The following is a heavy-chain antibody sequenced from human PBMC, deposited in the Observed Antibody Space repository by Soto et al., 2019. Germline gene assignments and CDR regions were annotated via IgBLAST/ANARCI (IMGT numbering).Heavy chain of an antibody. V-gene: IGHV3-66*01. D-gene: IGHD3-10*02. CDR2: IQTGGST. CDR3: VFFFQAEDGIRDVRSVSAFLLKRSSDL. J-gene: IGHJ2*01. Sequence: KGLEWVAVIQTGGSTYYADTVTGRFTISRDNSKNPLYLQMNSLRAEDTAVYYCVFFFQAEDGIRDVRSVSAFLLKRSSDL.